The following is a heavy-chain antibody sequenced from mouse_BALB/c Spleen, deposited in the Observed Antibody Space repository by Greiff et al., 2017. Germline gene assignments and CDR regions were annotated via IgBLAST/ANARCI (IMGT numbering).Heavy chain of an antibody. Sequence: EVQLQQSGAELVKPGASVKLSCTASGFNIKDTYMHWVKQRPEQGLEWIGRIDPANGNTKYDPKFQGKATITADTSSNTAYLQLSSLTSEDTAVYYCTRNSFITTVLEGAMDYWGQGTSVTVSS. D-gene: IGHD1-1*01. CDR2: IDPANGNT. J-gene: IGHJ4*01. V-gene: IGHV14-3*02. CDR1: GFNIKDTY. CDR3: TRNSFITTVLEGAMDY.